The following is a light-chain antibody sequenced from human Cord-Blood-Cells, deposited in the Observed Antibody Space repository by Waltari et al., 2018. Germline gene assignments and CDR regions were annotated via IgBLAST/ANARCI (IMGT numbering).Light chain of an antibody. V-gene: IGKV1-39*01. CDR1: QSMGSY. CDR2: AAS. CDR3: QQGDSTGGA. J-gene: IGKJ1*01. Sequence: DIQMTQSPSSLSASVGARGTITCRASQSMGSYVNGYQQKPGRAPKPLSYAASSLQSAVPSRFRGSGAGTDSTLTISSLQPGDLATYDCQQGDSTGGAFGQGTKVE.